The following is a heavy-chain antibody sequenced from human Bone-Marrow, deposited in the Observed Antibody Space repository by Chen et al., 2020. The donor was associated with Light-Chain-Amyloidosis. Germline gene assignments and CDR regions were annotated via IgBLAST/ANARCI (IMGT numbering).Heavy chain of an antibody. V-gene: IGHV3-30*18. CDR1: GFTFSSYG. D-gene: IGHD3-22*01. Sequence: VQLVESGGGVVQPGRSLRLSCAASGFTFSSYGMHWVRPAPGKGLEWVAVISYDGSNKYYADSVKGRFTISRDNSKNTLYLQMNSLRAEDTAVYYCAKDFSSPYDSSGYPPTANWFDPWGQGTLVTVSS. CDR3: AKDFSSPYDSSGYPPTANWFDP. J-gene: IGHJ5*02. CDR2: ISYDGSNK.